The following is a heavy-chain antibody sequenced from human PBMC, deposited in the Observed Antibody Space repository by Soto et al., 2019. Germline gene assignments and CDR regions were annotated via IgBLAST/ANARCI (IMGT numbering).Heavy chain of an antibody. CDR1: GGSISSSSYY. D-gene: IGHD1-26*01. CDR2: IYYSGST. CDR3: ARTGEGATTFRGWFDP. Sequence: QLQLQESGPGLVKPSETLSLTCTVSGGSISSSSYYWGWIRQPPGKGLEWIGSIYYSGSTYYNPSLKSRLTISVDTSKNQFSLKLSSVTAADTAVYYCARTGEGATTFRGWFDPWGQGTLVTVSS. J-gene: IGHJ5*02. V-gene: IGHV4-39*01.